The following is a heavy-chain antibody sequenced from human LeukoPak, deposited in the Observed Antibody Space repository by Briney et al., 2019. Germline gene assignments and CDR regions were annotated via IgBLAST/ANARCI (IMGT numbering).Heavy chain of an antibody. CDR1: GYTFTSYG. J-gene: IGHJ1*01. D-gene: IGHD3-3*01. CDR3: ARVVYYDFWSGFQH. CDR2: ISAYNGNT. Sequence: GASVKVSCKASGYTFTSYGISWVRQAPGQGLEWRGWISAYNGNTNYAQKLQGRATMTTDTSTSTAYMELRSLRSDDTAVYYCARVVYYDFWSGFQHWGQGTLVTVSS. V-gene: IGHV1-18*01.